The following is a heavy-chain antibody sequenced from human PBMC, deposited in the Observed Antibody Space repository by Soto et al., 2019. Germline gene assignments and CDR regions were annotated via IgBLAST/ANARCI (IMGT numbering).Heavy chain of an antibody. D-gene: IGHD3-22*01. Sequence: PGGSLRLSCAASGFTFSSYGMHWVRQAPGKGLEWVAVIWYDGSNKYYADSVKGRFTISRDNSKNTLYLQMNSLRAEDTAVYYCARAWYDSSGYYHDYWGQGTTVTVSS. J-gene: IGHJ4*03. CDR3: ARAWYDSSGYYHDY. CDR1: GFTFSSYG. CDR2: IWYDGSNK. V-gene: IGHV3-33*01.